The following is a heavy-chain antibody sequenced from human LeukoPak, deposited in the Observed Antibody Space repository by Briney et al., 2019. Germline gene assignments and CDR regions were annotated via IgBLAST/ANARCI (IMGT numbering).Heavy chain of an antibody. CDR3: ARRSGSSWPFDY. CDR1: GGSISSYY. V-gene: IGHV4-59*08. D-gene: IGHD6-13*01. CDR2: IYYSGST. J-gene: IGHJ4*02. Sequence: KPPETLSLTCTVSGGSISSYYWSWIRQPPGKGLEWIGYIYYSGSTNYNPSLKSRVTISVDTSKNQLSLKLSSVTAADTAVYYCARRSGSSWPFDYWGQGTLVTVSS.